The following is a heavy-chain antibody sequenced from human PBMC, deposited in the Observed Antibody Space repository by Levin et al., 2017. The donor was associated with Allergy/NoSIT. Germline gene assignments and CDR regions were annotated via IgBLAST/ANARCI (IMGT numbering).Heavy chain of an antibody. CDR1: GFTFSSYA. Sequence: LSLTCAASGFTFSSYAMHWVRQAPGKGLEWVAVISYDGSNKYYADSVKGRFTISRDNSKNTLYLQMNSLRAEDTAVYYCARAPSSGWYYFDYWGQGTLVTVSS. J-gene: IGHJ4*02. D-gene: IGHD6-19*01. CDR3: ARAPSSGWYYFDY. V-gene: IGHV3-30-3*01. CDR2: ISYDGSNK.